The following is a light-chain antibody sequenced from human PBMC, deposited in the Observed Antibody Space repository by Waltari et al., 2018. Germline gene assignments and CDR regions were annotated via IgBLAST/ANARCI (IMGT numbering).Light chain of an antibody. Sequence: NFMLTQPHSVSESPGKTVTISCTRSSGSIASNYVQWYKQRPGSSPTTVIYEDNQRPSGLPDLVSGSIDSSSISASLTIAGLKTEDEADFYCQSYDSSNRDVVFGGGTKLTVL. CDR3: QSYDSSNRDVV. CDR2: EDN. J-gene: IGLJ2*01. CDR1: SGSIASNY. V-gene: IGLV6-57*01.